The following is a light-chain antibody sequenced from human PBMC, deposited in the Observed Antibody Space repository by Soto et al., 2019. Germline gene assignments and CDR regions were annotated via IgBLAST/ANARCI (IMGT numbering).Light chain of an antibody. CDR2: DAS. CDR1: QSISSW. V-gene: IGKV1-5*01. Sequence: DIQMTQSPSTLSASVGDRVIITCRASQSISSWLAWYQQKPGKAPNLLIYDASSLESGVPSRFSGSGSGTEFPLTISSLQPDDFATYYCQQYQSSWTFDQGTKVEIK. CDR3: QQYQSSWT. J-gene: IGKJ1*01.